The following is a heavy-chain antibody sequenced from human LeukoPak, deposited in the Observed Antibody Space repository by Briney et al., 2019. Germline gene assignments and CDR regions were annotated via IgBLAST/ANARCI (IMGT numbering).Heavy chain of an antibody. D-gene: IGHD2-21*02. Sequence: SETLSLTCTVSGGSISSFSYYWGWIRQPPGKGLEWIGSIYYSGSTYYNPSLKSRVTISVDTSKNQFSLKLSSVTAADTAVYYCARNRVVTAYWYFDLWGRGTLVTVSS. CDR2: IYYSGST. J-gene: IGHJ2*01. CDR1: GGSISSFSYY. CDR3: ARNRVVTAYWYFDL. V-gene: IGHV4-39*01.